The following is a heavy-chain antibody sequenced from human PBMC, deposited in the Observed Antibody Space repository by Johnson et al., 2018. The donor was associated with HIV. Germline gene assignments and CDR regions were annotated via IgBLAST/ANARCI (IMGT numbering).Heavy chain of an antibody. CDR3: ASEEMPDMGGAFDI. D-gene: IGHD3-16*01. CDR2: ISYDGSNK. V-gene: IGHV3-30*04. CDR1: GFTFSSYA. Sequence: QVQLVESGGGLVQPGRSLRLSCAASGFTFSSYAMHWVRQAPGKGLEWVAVISYDGSNKYYADSVKGRFTISRDNSKNTLYLQMNSLRAEDTAVYYCASEEMPDMGGAFDIWGQGTVVTVSS. J-gene: IGHJ3*02.